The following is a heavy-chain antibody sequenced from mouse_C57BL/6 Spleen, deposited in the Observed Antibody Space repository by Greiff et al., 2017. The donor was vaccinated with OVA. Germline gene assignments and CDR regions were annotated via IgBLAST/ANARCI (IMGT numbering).Heavy chain of an antibody. D-gene: IGHD2-4*01. J-gene: IGHJ4*01. CDR1: GYTFTSYW. Sequence: QVQLQQPGAELVKPGASVKLSCKASGYTFTSYWMRWVKQRPGQGLEWIGMIHPNSGSTNYNEKFKSKATLTVDKSSSTAYMQLSSLTSEDSAVYYCARSYYDYLYAMDYWGQGTSVTVSS. CDR2: IHPNSGST. V-gene: IGHV1-64*01. CDR3: ARSYYDYLYAMDY.